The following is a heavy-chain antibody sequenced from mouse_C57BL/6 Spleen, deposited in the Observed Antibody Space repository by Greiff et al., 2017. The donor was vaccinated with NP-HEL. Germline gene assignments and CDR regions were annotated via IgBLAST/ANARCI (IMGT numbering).Heavy chain of an antibody. Sequence: VQLQQSGAELVRPGASVKLSCTASGFNIKDYYMHWVKQRPEQGLEWIGRIDPEDGDTEYAPKFQGKATMTADTSSNPAYLQLSSLTSEDTAVYYCTTSIYYDYGQGFAYWGQGTLVTVSA. V-gene: IGHV14-1*01. J-gene: IGHJ3*01. CDR3: TTSIYYDYGQGFAY. D-gene: IGHD2-4*01. CDR2: IDPEDGDT. CDR1: GFNIKDYY.